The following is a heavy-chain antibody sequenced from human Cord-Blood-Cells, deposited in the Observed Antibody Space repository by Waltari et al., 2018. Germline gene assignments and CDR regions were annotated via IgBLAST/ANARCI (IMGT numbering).Heavy chain of an antibody. Sequence: QLQLQGSLPPLVKPSETLSLTCTVSGGSFSSSCSYCGWIRQPPGKGLEWIGSIYYSGSTYYNPSLKSRVPISVDTSKNQFSLKLGSVTASDTAVYYCASTMDTAMVLIDYWGQGTLVTVSS. J-gene: IGHJ4*02. D-gene: IGHD5-18*01. CDR1: GGSFSSSCSY. V-gene: IGHV4-39*01. CDR3: ASTMDTAMVLIDY. CDR2: IYYSGST.